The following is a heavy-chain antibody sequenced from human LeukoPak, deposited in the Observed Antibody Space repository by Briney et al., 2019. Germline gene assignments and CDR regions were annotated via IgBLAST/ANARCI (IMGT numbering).Heavy chain of an antibody. CDR2: INPNSGGT. CDR1: GYTFTGYY. V-gene: IGHV1-2*03. D-gene: IGHD2-15*01. CDR3: ARMADFQVVVVAAPMGY. Sequence: LGASVKVSCKASGYTFTGYYMHWVRQAPGQGLEWMGWINPNSGGTNYAQKFQGRVTMTRDTSISTAYMELSRLRSDDTAMYYCARMADFQVVVVAAPMGYWGQGTLVTVSS. J-gene: IGHJ4*02.